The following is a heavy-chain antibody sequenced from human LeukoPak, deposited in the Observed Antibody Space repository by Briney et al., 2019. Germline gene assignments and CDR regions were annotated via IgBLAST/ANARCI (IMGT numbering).Heavy chain of an antibody. CDR1: GGSINSINW. CDR2: IHHSGST. V-gene: IGHV4-4*02. J-gene: IGHJ4*02. D-gene: IGHD6-13*01. CDR3: ARVASNSWTFDF. Sequence: SGTLSLTCAVSGGSINSINWWSWVRQSPGKGLEWIGEIHHSGSTNYNPSLESRVTISVDTSKNQFSLKLDSVTAADTAVYYCARVASNSWTFDFWGQGTLVTVSS.